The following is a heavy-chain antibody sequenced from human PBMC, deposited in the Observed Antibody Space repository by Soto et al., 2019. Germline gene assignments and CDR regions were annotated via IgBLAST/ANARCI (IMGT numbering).Heavy chain of an antibody. V-gene: IGHV4-59*01. CDR1: GGSISSYY. D-gene: IGHD6-13*01. CDR2: IYYSGST. Sequence: SETLSLTCTVSGGSISSYYWSWIRQPPGKGLEWIGYIYYSGSTNYNPSLKSRVTISVDTSKNQFSLKLSSVTAADTAVYYCARGYGIAAAGIYSWGQGTLVTVSS. J-gene: IGHJ4*02. CDR3: ARGYGIAAAGIYS.